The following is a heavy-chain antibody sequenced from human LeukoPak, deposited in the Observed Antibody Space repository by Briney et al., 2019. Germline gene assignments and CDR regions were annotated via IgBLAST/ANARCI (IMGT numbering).Heavy chain of an antibody. CDR3: ANPPRDNYDFWSGYHYDY. CDR2: IRYDGSNK. CDR1: GFTFSSYG. Sequence: GWSLRLSCAASGFTFSSYGMYWVRQAPGKGLEWVAFIRYDGSNKYYADSVKGRFTISRDNSKNTLYLQMNSLRAEDTVVYYCANPPRDNYDFWSGYHYDYWGQGTLVTVSS. V-gene: IGHV3-30*02. D-gene: IGHD3-3*01. J-gene: IGHJ4*02.